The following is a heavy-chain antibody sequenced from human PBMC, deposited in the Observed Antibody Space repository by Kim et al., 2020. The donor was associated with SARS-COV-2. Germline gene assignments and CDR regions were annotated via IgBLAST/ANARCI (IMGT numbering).Heavy chain of an antibody. CDR3: ARAGSSWYVPMSRIDY. D-gene: IGHD6-13*01. CDR1: GFTFSDYY. CDR2: ISSSSSYT. Sequence: GGSLRLSCAASGFTFSDYYMSWVRQAPGKGLEWVSYISSSSSYTNYADSVKGRVTISRDNAKNSLYLQMNSLRAEDKAVYYCARAGSSWYVPMSRIDYWGQGTLVTVSS. V-gene: IGHV3-11*06. J-gene: IGHJ4*02.